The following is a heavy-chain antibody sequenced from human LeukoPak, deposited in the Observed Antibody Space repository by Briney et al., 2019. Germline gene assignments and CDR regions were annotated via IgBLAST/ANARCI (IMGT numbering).Heavy chain of an antibody. CDR1: AGSTSSYY. V-gene: IGHV4-4*07. Sequence: PSETLSLTCTVSAGSTSSYYWSWIRQPAGKGLEWIGRIYTSGSTNYNPSLKSRVTMSVDTSKNQFPLKLSSVTAADTAVYYCARVVEMATIRFGYDAFDIWGQGTMVTVSS. D-gene: IGHD5-24*01. J-gene: IGHJ3*02. CDR2: IYTSGST. CDR3: ARVVEMATIRFGYDAFDI.